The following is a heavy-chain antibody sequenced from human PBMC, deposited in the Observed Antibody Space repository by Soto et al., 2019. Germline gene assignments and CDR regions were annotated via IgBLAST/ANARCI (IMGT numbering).Heavy chain of an antibody. CDR3: ARYCSSTSCHATWFAP. CDR2: ISAYNGNT. CDR1: GYTFTSYG. J-gene: IGHJ5*02. V-gene: IGHV1-18*01. D-gene: IGHD2-2*01. Sequence: QVQLVQSGAEVKKPGASVKVSCKASGYTFTSYGISWVRQAPGQGLEWMGWISAYNGNTNYAQKLQGRVTMTTDTSTSTAYMELRSLRSDDTAVYYWARYCSSTSCHATWFAPWGKGTLVTVSS.